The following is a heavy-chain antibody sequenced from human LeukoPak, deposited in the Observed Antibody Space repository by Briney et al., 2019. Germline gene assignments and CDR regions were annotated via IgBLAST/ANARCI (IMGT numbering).Heavy chain of an antibody. Sequence: GGSLRLSCVGSGFSISHHWINWVRQAPGTGLEWVANIRGDGNDLYYADSVKDRFTISRDNLKNSVFLQMNSLRVEDTAVYYCAREDAVSSHGFDSWGQGTLVTVSS. CDR2: IRGDGNDL. J-gene: IGHJ5*01. D-gene: IGHD2-8*01. CDR1: GFSISHHW. V-gene: IGHV3-7*01. CDR3: AREDAVSSHGFDS.